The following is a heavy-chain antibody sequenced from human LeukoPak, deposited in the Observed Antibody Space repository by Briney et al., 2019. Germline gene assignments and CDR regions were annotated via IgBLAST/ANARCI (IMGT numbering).Heavy chain of an antibody. D-gene: IGHD4-17*01. V-gene: IGHV1-2*02. CDR2: INPNSGGT. J-gene: IGHJ4*02. Sequence: GASVKVSCKASGYTFTGYYMHWVRQAPGQGLEWMGWINPNSGGTNYAQKFQGRVTMTRDTSISTAYMELSRLRSDDTALYYCARPATTVTSPFDYWGQGTLVTVSS. CDR1: GYTFTGYY. CDR3: ARPATTVTSPFDY.